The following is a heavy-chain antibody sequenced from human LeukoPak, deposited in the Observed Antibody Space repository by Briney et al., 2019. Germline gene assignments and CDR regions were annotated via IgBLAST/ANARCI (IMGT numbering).Heavy chain of an antibody. CDR1: GGTFSSYA. CDR3: ARAFGDYLYNWFDP. V-gene: IGHV1-69*06. CDR2: IIPIFGTA. J-gene: IGHJ5*02. D-gene: IGHD4-17*01. Sequence: GASVKVSCKASGGTFSSYAISWVRQAPGQGLEWMGEIIPIFGTANYAQKFQGRVTITADKSTSTAYMELSSLRSEDTAVYYCARAFGDYLYNWFDPWGQGTLVTVSS.